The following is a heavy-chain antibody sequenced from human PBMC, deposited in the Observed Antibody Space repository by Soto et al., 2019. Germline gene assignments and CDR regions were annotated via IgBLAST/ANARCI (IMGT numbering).Heavy chain of an antibody. CDR1: GFTFSSYS. CDR3: ARAYHYYDSIGYDKCVAFDI. Sequence: EVQLVESGGGLVKPGGSLRLSCAASGFTFSSYSMNWVRQAPGKGLEWVSSISSSSSYIYYADSVKGRFTICRDNAKNSLYLLINSLRGEHTAAYYRARAYHYYDSIGYDKCVAFDIWGQGTMVTVSS. D-gene: IGHD3-22*01. J-gene: IGHJ3*02. V-gene: IGHV3-21*01. CDR2: ISSSSSYI.